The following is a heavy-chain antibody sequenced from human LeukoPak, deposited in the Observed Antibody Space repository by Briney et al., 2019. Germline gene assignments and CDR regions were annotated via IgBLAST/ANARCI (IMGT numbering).Heavy chain of an antibody. V-gene: IGHV4-59*01. J-gene: IGHJ4*02. CDR2: IYYSGRT. CDR3: ASLDSSGLAY. CDR1: GGSISSYY. Sequence: SETLSLTCSVSGGSISSYYWSWIRQPPGKGLEWIGYIYYSGRTSYNPSLKSRVTISVDTSKNQFSLRLSSVTAADTAVYYCASLDSSGLAYWGQGTLVTVSS. D-gene: IGHD3-22*01.